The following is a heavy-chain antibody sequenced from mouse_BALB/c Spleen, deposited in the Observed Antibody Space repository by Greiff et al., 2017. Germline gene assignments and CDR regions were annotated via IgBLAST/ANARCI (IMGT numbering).Heavy chain of an antibody. CDR2: ISYDGSN. V-gene: IGHV3-6*02. Sequence: VQLKESGPGLVKPSQSLSLTCSVTGYSITSGYYWNWIRQFPGNKLEWMGYISYDGSNNYNPSLKNRISITRDTSKNQFFLKLNSVTTEDTATYYCARWGNYFDDWGQGTTLTVSS. CDR3: ARWGNYFDD. J-gene: IGHJ2*01. CDR1: GYSITSGYY.